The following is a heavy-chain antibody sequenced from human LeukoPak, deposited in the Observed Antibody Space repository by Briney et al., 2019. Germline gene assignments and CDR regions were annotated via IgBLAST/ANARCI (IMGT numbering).Heavy chain of an antibody. V-gene: IGHV4-59*01. CDR3: ARRSDRSDY. CDR1: GVSISSYY. J-gene: IGHJ4*02. Sequence: PSETLSLTCTVSGVSISSYYWSWIRQPPGKGLEWIGYIYYSGSTNYNPSLKSRVTISVDTSKNQFSLKLSSVTAADTAVYYCARRSDRSDYWGQGTLVTVSS. CDR2: IYYSGST.